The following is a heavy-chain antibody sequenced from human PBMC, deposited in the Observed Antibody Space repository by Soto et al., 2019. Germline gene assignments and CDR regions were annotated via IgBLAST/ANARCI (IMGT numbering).Heavy chain of an antibody. CDR2: NRWNGEAV. D-gene: IGHD2-21*01. J-gene: IGHJ5*02. CDR1: GFSFENFA. V-gene: IGHV3-9*01. Sequence: HPCRSLRLSCSASGFSFENFAIHWVRRVPGKGLEWVALNRWNGEAVGYAGTVKGRCTSARDNTKRLLFLQMNSLRVDDTALYYCVKDGQADWPGWFDTWGQGTQVTVSS. CDR3: VKDGQADWPGWFDT.